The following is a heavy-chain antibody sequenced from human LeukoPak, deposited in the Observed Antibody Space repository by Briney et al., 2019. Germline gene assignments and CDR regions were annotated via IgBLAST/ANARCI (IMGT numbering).Heavy chain of an antibody. J-gene: IGHJ6*03. Sequence: SETLSLTCTVSGFSISSGCYWGWIRQPPGKGLEWIGEINHSGSTNYNPSLKSRVAISVDTSKNQFSLKLSSVTAADTAVYYCARPAARGFVHYYYYMDVWGKGTTVTVSS. D-gene: IGHD6-6*01. CDR3: ARPAARGFVHYYYYMDV. V-gene: IGHV4-38-2*02. CDR1: GFSISSGCY. CDR2: INHSGST.